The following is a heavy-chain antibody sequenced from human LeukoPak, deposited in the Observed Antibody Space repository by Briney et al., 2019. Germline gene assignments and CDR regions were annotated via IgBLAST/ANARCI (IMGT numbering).Heavy chain of an antibody. CDR3: ATDSSRPHSGSYFCFDY. CDR1: GYTLTELS. D-gene: IGHD1-26*01. V-gene: IGHV1-24*01. Sequence: GASVKVSCKVSGYTLTELSMHWVRQAPGKGLEWMGGFNPEDGETIYAQKFQGRVTMTEDTSTDTAYMELSSLRSEDTAVYYCATDSSRPHSGSYFCFDYWGQGTLVTVSS. CDR2: FNPEDGET. J-gene: IGHJ4*02.